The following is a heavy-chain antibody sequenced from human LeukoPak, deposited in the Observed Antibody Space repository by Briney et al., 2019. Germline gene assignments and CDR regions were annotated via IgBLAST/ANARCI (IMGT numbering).Heavy chain of an antibody. D-gene: IGHD3-3*01. CDR1: DYSISSGYF. J-gene: IGHJ5*02. CDR3: ARDLGLTISDNWFDP. Sequence: SETLSLTCTVSDYSISSGYFWTWIRQPPGKGLEWIGSIFHTGSSYYNPSLKSPVAISVDTSKNQFSLELSSVTAADTAVYYCARDLGLTISDNWFDPWGQGTLVSVSS. CDR2: IFHTGSS. V-gene: IGHV4-38-2*02.